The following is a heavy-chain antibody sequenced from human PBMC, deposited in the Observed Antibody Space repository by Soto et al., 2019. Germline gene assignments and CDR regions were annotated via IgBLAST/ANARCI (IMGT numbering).Heavy chain of an antibody. Sequence: EVQLVESGGGLVQPGGSLRLSCAASGFTFSGYWMHWVRQAPGKGLVWVSRINSDGSSTSYADSVKGRFTISRDNDKNTLYLQMNSLRAEDTAVYYCARCGYTYGYDGDVWGQGTTVTVSS. V-gene: IGHV3-74*01. CDR2: INSDGSST. J-gene: IGHJ6*02. CDR3: ARCGYTYGYDGDV. D-gene: IGHD5-18*01. CDR1: GFTFSGYW.